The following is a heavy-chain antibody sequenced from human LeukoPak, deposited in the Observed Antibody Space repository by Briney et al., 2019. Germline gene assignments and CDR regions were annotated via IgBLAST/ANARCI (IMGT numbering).Heavy chain of an antibody. CDR3: AKSHDYGDGENFDY. CDR2: ISGGGGST. V-gene: IGHV3-23*01. CDR1: GFTFSSYW. J-gene: IGHJ4*02. Sequence: GGSLRLSCAASGFTFSSYWMHWVRQAPGKGLEWVSAISGGGGSTYYADSVKGRFTISRDNSKNTLYLQMNSLRVEDTAVYYCAKSHDYGDGENFDYWGQGTLVTVSS. D-gene: IGHD4-17*01.